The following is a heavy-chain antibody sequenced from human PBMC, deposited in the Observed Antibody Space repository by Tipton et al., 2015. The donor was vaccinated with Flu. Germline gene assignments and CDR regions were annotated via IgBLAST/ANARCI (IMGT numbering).Heavy chain of an antibody. CDR2: IYSSGIT. Sequence: TLSLTCTVSGGSLSSFYWTWIRQPAGKGLEWIGRIYSSGITKYNPSLKSRVTMSVDTSKNQFSLSLCSVTAADTAVYYCARGSGSGTFVIFDYWGQGTLVAVSS. CDR3: ARGSGSGTFVIFDY. D-gene: IGHD3-10*01. CDR1: GGSLSSFY. J-gene: IGHJ4*02. V-gene: IGHV4-4*07.